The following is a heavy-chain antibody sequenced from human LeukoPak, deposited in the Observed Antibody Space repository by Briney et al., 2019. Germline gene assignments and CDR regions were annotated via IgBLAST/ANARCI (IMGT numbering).Heavy chain of an antibody. Sequence: GGSLRLSCAASGFTFSSYGMHWVRQAPGKGLEWVAFIRDDGSNKYYADSVKGRFTISRDNSKNTLYLQMNSLRAEDTAVYYCAKDKYYFGYWGQGTLVTVSS. J-gene: IGHJ4*02. CDR1: GFTFSSYG. CDR3: AKDKYYFGY. V-gene: IGHV3-30*02. CDR2: IRDDGSNK.